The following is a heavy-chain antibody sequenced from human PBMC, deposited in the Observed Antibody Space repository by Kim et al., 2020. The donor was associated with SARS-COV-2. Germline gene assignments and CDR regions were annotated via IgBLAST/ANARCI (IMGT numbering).Heavy chain of an antibody. J-gene: IGHJ4*02. D-gene: IGHD6-13*01. CDR1: GFTFSNYG. CDR2: ISGSGDTT. CDR3: ANPRQPDY. V-gene: IGHV3-23*01. Sequence: GGSLRLSCAASGFTFSNYGMSWVRQAPGKGLEWVSGISGSGDTTTYADSVKGRFTVSRDNSKNTLYLQMSSLGAEDTAIYYCANPRQPDYWGQGTLVTVS.